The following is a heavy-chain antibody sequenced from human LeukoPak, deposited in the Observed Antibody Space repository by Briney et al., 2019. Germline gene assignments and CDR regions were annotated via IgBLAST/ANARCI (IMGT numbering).Heavy chain of an antibody. CDR2: IKQDGTEK. J-gene: IGHJ4*02. V-gene: IGHV3-7*01. CDR3: VRESFYYFNY. Sequence: GGSLRLSCAASGFTFTTYWMSWVRQAPGKGLEWVANIKQDGTEKYYVDSVKGRFTISRDNAKNSLYLQMNSLRAEDTALYYCVRESFYYFNYWGQGTLVTVSS. CDR1: GFTFTTYW.